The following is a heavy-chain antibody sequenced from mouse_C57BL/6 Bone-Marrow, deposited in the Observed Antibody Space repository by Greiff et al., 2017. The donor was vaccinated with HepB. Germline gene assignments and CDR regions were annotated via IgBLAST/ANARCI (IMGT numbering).Heavy chain of an antibody. D-gene: IGHD1-1*01. Sequence: EVQLQQSGPELVKPGASVKISCKASGYKFTDYYMNWVKQSHGKSLEWIGDINPNNGGTSYNQKFKGKATLTVDKSSSTAYMELRSLTSEDSAVYYCARMDYGSSSAWFAYWGQGTLVTVSA. CDR1: GYKFTDYY. CDR2: INPNNGGT. CDR3: ARMDYGSSSAWFAY. V-gene: IGHV1-26*01. J-gene: IGHJ3*01.